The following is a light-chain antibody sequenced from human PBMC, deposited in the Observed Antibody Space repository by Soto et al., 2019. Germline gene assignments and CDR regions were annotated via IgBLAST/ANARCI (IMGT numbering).Light chain of an antibody. J-gene: IGKJ2*01. CDR3: QQYGSSPQT. CDR1: QSVSSSY. Sequence: EIVLTQSPATLSLSPGERATLSCGAIQSVSSSYLAWYQQRPGLAPRLLIYDASYRATGIPDRFSGSGSGTDFTLTISRLEPEDFAVYYCQQYGSSPQTFGQGTKLEIK. V-gene: IGKV3D-20*01. CDR2: DAS.